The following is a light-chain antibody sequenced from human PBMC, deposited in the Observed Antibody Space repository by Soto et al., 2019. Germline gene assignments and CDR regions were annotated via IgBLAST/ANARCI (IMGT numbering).Light chain of an antibody. CDR3: QHYGRSPIT. Sequence: EIVLTQSPGTLSLSPGERPTLSGRASQSVNSRLAWYQHKPGQAPRLLISGASSRATGIPDRFSGSGSATDFTLTIRRLEPEDFALYYCQHYGRSPITFGQGTRLEI. V-gene: IGKV3-20*01. J-gene: IGKJ5*01. CDR2: GAS. CDR1: QSVNSR.